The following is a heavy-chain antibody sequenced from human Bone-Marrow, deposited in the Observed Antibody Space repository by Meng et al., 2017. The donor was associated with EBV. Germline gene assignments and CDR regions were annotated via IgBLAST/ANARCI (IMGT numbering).Heavy chain of an antibody. Sequence: HVQLQQWCEALVKPSETLSLPWAVYGGAFNCYYWSWIRQPPGKGLEWIGEINHSRSTNYIPSLKSRVTISVDTSKNQFSLKLSSVTAADTAVYYCARGHTYYDYIWGSYRYPLFDYWGQGTLVTVSS. V-gene: IGHV4-34*01. J-gene: IGHJ4*02. D-gene: IGHD3-16*02. CDR2: INHSRST. CDR1: GGAFNCYY. CDR3: ARGHTYYDYIWGSYRYPLFDY.